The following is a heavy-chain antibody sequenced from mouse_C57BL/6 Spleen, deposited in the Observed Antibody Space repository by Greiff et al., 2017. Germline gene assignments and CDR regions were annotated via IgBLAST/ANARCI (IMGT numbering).Heavy chain of an antibody. CDR3: ARSNWVLYAMDY. CDR2: ISSGSSTI. V-gene: IGHV5-17*01. Sequence: EVKLMESGGGLVKPGGSLKLSCAASGFTFSDYGMHWVRQAPEKGLEWVAYISSGSSTIYYADTVKGRFTISRDNAKNTLFLQMTSLRSEDTAMYYCARSNWVLYAMDYWGQGTSVTVSS. CDR1: GFTFSDYG. D-gene: IGHD4-1*02. J-gene: IGHJ4*01.